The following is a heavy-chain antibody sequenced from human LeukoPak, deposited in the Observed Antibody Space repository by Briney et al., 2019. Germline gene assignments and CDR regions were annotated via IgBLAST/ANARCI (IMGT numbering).Heavy chain of an antibody. CDR3: AREWGLESSGYYYAY. V-gene: IGHV1-69*13. CDR1: GGTFSSYA. D-gene: IGHD3-22*01. CDR2: IIPIFGTA. Sequence: SVKVSCKASGGTFSSYAISWVRQAPGQGLEWMGGIIPIFGTANYAQKFQGRVSITADGSTSTAFMELSSLRSEDTAVYYCAREWGLESSGYYYAYWGQGTLVTVSS. J-gene: IGHJ4*02.